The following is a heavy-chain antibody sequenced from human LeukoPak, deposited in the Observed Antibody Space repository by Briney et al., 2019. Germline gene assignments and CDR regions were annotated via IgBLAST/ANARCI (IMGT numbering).Heavy chain of an antibody. D-gene: IGHD3-10*01. V-gene: IGHV4-61*02. CDR1: GGSISSGSYY. J-gene: IGHJ4*02. CDR2: IYTSGST. Sequence: PSQTLSLTCTVSGGSISSGSYYWSWIRQPAGKGLEWIGRIYTSGSTNHYPSLKSRVTISVATSKNQFSLKLSSVTAADAAVYYCAGTTGSSGGYWGQGTLVTVSS. CDR3: AGTTGSSGGY.